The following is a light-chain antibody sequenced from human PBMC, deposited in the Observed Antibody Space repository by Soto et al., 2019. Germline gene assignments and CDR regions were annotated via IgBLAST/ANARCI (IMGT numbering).Light chain of an antibody. CDR1: SSNIGNNA. Sequence: QSVLTQPPSVSEAPRQRVTISCSGSSSNIGNNAVNWYQQFPGKAPKLLIYYDDLLPSGVSDRFSGSKSGTSASLAISGLQSEDEADYYYATWDDRLNGRVFGGGTQLTVL. CDR2: YDD. CDR3: ATWDDRLNGRV. J-gene: IGLJ3*02. V-gene: IGLV1-36*01.